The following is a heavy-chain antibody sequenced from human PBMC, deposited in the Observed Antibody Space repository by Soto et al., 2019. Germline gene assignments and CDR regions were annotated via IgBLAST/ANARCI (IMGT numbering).Heavy chain of an antibody. J-gene: IGHJ4*02. V-gene: IGHV3-30*18. D-gene: IGHD3-3*01. CDR1: GFTFSGHG. Sequence: QVQLVESGGGVVQPGRSLRLSCAASGFTFSGHGMHWVRQAPGKGPEWVAVISYDGSDKYYTDSVKGRFTISRDNSKNTLYRQMNSLRGEDTAVYYCAKDHDDHTDFFDYWGQGTLVTVSS. CDR3: AKDHDDHTDFFDY. CDR2: ISYDGSDK.